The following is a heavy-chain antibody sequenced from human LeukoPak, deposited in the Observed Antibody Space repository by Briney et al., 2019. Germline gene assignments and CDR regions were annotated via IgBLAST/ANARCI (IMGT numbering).Heavy chain of an antibody. CDR1: GGSISSSGCY. CDR3: ARHATTNGWGP. D-gene: IGHD4-17*01. CDR2: IYNGGIT. V-gene: IGHV4-31*03. J-gene: IGHJ5*02. Sequence: SQTLSLTCTVSGGSISSSGCYWTWIRQHPGKGLEWIGYIYNGGITYYNPSLKSRVTISVDTSKNQFSLKLSSVTAADTAVYYCARHATTNGWGPWGQGTLVTVSS.